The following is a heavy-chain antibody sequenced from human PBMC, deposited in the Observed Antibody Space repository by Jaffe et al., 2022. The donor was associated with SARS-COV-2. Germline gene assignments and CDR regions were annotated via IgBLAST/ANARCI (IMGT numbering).Heavy chain of an antibody. Sequence: EVQLLESGGGLVQPGGSLRLSCAASGFTFSSYAMSWVRQAPGKGLEWVSAISGSGGSTYYADSVKGRFTISRDNSKNTLYLQMNSLRAEDTAVYYCAKGPMGNWNYYNWFDPWGQGTLVTVSS. CDR3: AKGPMGNWNYYNWFDP. D-gene: IGHD1-7*01. CDR1: GFTFSSYA. V-gene: IGHV3-23*01. J-gene: IGHJ5*02. CDR2: ISGSGGST.